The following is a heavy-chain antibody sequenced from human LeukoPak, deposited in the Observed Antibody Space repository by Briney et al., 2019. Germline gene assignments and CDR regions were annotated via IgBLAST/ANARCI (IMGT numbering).Heavy chain of an antibody. V-gene: IGHV3-30*02. CDR1: GFTFDCCG. CDR2: IRNVGNDK. Sequence: HAGGSLRLSCAASGFTFDCCGMHWVRQAPGKGLEWVAFIRNVGNDKYYADSVKGRFTISRDNSENTLYLQMHSLRAEDTAVYYCAKDRLRGGYGFDLMDYWGQGTLVTVSS. CDR3: AKDRLRGGYGFDLMDY. J-gene: IGHJ4*02. D-gene: IGHD5-18*01.